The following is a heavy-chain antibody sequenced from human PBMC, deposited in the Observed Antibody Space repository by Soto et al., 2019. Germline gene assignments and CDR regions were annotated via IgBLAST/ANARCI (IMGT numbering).Heavy chain of an antibody. V-gene: IGHV1-46*03. CDR2: INPSGGST. Sequence: AAVRVPCWASGYTFTSCYMHWVRQAPGQGLEWMGIINPSGGSTSYAQKFQGRVTMTRDTSTSTVYMELSSLRSEDTAVYYCAILKRGYSQDYWGQGTLVTVSS. CDR1: GYTFTSCY. D-gene: IGHD2-15*01. CDR3: AILKRGYSQDY. J-gene: IGHJ4*02.